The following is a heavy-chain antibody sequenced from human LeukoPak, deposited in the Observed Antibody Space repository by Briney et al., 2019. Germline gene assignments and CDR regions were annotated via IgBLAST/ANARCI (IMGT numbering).Heavy chain of an antibody. V-gene: IGHV4-59*01. CDR1: VGSISTYY. CDR2: IFYSGTT. D-gene: IGHD5-18*01. CDR3: ARGRKYTSGYRVTELVSGYSDS. Sequence: SETLSLTCTVSVGSISTYYCNCLRHPPRGGLEWGGYIFYSGTTNYNPSLKSRVSMSVEPSKKQFSLRLCALSAADTALYYCARGRKYTSGYRVTELVSGYSDSWGQGTLVTVSP. J-gene: IGHJ4*02.